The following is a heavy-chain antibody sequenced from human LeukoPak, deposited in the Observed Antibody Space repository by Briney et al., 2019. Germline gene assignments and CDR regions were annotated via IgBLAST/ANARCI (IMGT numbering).Heavy chain of an antibody. CDR3: ARASRWELRRYFDY. D-gene: IGHD1-26*01. CDR1: GYTFTGYY. J-gene: IGHJ4*02. V-gene: IGHV1-2*02. CDR2: INSNSGGT. Sequence: ASVKVSCKASGYTFTGYYMHWVRQAPGQGLEWMGWINSNSGGTNYAQKFQGRVTMTRDTSISTAYMELSRLRSDDTAVYYCARASRWELRRYFDYWGQGTLVTVSS.